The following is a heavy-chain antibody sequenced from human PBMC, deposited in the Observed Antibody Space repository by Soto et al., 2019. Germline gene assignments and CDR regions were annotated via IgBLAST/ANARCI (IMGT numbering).Heavy chain of an antibody. D-gene: IGHD6-19*01. CDR2: IYHSGST. CDR3: VRSPGWYKIDS. J-gene: IGHJ4*02. CDR1: GGSISSGDYC. V-gene: IGHV4-30-4*01. Sequence: SETLSLTCTVSGGSISSGDYCWSWVRQSPGKGLEWIAYIYHSGSTYYSPSLESRVTLSVDKSKNQFSLKMNSVTAADTAVYFCVRSPGWYKIDSXGQGILVTVSS.